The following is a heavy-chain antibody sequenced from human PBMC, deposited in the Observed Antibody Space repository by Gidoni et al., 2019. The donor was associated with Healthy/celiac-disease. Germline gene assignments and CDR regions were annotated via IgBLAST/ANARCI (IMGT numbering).Heavy chain of an antibody. Sequence: QVQLQASGPGLVKPSETLSLTCTVSGGSISSYYWSWIRQPPGKGLEWIGYIYYSGSTTYNPSLKSRVTISVDTSKNQFSLKLSSVTAADTAVYYCARESQGPFDYWGQGTLVTVSS. J-gene: IGHJ4*02. V-gene: IGHV4-59*01. CDR3: ARESQGPFDY. CDR2: IYYSGST. CDR1: GGSISSYY.